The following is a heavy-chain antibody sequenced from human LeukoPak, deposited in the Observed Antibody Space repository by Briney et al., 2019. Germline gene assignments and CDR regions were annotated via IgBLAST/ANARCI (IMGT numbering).Heavy chain of an antibody. Sequence: PGGSLRLSCEVSGFSISMHSMNWVRQAPGKGLEWVSSITSSSSYIYYADSVKGRFTISRDNAKNSLYLQMDSLRVEDTAVYYCARDPYSGNYGAYYYYYMDVWGKGTTVTISS. CDR3: ARDPYSGNYGAYYYYYMDV. J-gene: IGHJ6*03. CDR2: ITSSSSYI. CDR1: GFSISMHS. V-gene: IGHV3-21*06. D-gene: IGHD1-26*01.